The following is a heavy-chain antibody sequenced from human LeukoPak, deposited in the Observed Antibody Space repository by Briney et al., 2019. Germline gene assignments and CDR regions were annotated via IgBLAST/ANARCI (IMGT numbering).Heavy chain of an antibody. D-gene: IGHD3-22*01. Sequence: ASVKVSCKASGYTFTGYYIHWVRQAPGQGLEWMGWINPNSGGTNSQNFQGRVTMTRDTSISTAYMEVSRLRSDDTAVYYCAREDSSGYDYWGQGTLVTVSS. CDR2: INPNSGGT. V-gene: IGHV1-2*02. CDR3: AREDSSGYDY. J-gene: IGHJ4*02. CDR1: GYTFTGYY.